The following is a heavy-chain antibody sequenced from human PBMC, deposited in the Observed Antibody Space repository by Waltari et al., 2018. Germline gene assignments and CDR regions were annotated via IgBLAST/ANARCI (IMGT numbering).Heavy chain of an antibody. J-gene: IGHJ4*02. CDR2: IRSKAYGGTT. V-gene: IGHV3-49*03. CDR1: GFTFGDYA. D-gene: IGHD3-3*01. CDR3: TRGYDFWSGYGDY. Sequence: EVQLVESGGGLVQPGRSLRLSCTASGFTFGDYAMSWSRQAQGKGLEWVGFIRSKAYGGTTEYAASVKGRFTISRDDSKSIAYLQMNSLKTEDTAVYYCTRGYDFWSGYGDYWGQGTLVTVSS.